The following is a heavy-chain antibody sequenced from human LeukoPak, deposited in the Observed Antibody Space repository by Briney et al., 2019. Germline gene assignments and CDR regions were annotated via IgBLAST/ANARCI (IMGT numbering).Heavy chain of an antibody. Sequence: RSGGSLRLSCAASGFTFSSYEMNWVRQAPGKGLEWVSTISGSGNSINYADSVKGRFTIARDNAKNSLYLQMNSLRAEDTAVYYCARTITWSLYYWGQGALVTVSS. CDR2: ISGSGNSI. CDR3: ARTITWSLYY. CDR1: GFTFSSYE. J-gene: IGHJ4*02. D-gene: IGHD3-16*01. V-gene: IGHV3-48*03.